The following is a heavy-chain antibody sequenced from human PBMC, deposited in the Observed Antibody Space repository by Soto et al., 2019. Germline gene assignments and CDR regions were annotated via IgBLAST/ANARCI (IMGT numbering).Heavy chain of an antibody. Sequence: QVQLVQSGAEVKKPGASVKVSCKDSGYTFTSYGISWVRQAPGQGLEWMGWISAYNGNTNYAQKLQGRVTMTTDTSTSTAYMELRSLRSDDTAVYYCARDRIAADTFENWFDPWGQGTLVTVSS. V-gene: IGHV1-18*01. CDR2: ISAYNGNT. CDR3: ARDRIAADTFENWFDP. D-gene: IGHD6-13*01. J-gene: IGHJ5*02. CDR1: GYTFTSYG.